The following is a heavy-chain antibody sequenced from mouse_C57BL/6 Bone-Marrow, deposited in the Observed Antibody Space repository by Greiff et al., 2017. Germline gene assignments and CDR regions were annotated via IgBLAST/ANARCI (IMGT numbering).Heavy chain of an antibody. CDR1: GYTFTSYG. D-gene: IGHD1-1*01. CDR3: AREWYYYGSSPYYYAMDY. V-gene: IGHV1-81*01. Sequence: QVQLQQSGAELARPGASVKLSCKASGYTFTSYGISWVKQRTGQGLEWIGEIYPRSGNTYYNEKFKGKATLTADKSSSTAYMELRGLPSEESAVYFCAREWYYYGSSPYYYAMDYWGQGTSVTVSS. CDR2: IYPRSGNT. J-gene: IGHJ4*01.